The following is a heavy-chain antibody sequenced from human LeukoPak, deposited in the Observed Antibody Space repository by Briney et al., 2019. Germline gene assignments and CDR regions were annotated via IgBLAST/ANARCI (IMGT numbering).Heavy chain of an antibody. Sequence: PGGSLRLSCAASGFIFSDYYLGWIRQAPGKGLEWVSYIVASGASMFYADSVKGRFSISRDNAKRSLYLQMNSLRPEDTAVYYCVRGYDFWSGYSFDYWGQGTLVTVSS. V-gene: IGHV3-11*01. CDR3: VRGYDFWSGYSFDY. CDR1: GFIFSDYY. J-gene: IGHJ4*02. CDR2: IVASGASM. D-gene: IGHD3-3*01.